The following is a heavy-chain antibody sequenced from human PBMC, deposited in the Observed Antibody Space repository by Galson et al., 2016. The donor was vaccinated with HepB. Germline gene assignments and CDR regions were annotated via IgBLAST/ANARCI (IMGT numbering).Heavy chain of an antibody. CDR2: VYGADSES. J-gene: IGHJ4*02. CDR3: ARLGGYTGHDWMSKY. D-gene: IGHD5-12*01. V-gene: IGHV5-51*01. CDR1: GYSFISYW. Sequence: QSGAEVKKPGESLKISCKGSGYSFISYWIAWVRQKPGKGLEWMGMVYGADSESRYSPSFQGQVSISADKSITTAYLQWSSLKASDTAIYYYARLGGYTGHDWMSKYWGQGTLVAVAP.